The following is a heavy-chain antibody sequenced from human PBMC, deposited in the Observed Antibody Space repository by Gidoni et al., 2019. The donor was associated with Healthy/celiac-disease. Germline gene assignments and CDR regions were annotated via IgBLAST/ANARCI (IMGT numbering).Heavy chain of an antibody. Sequence: QVQLHQWGAGLLKPSETLSVTCAVYGGSFRDYYWTWIRQPPGKGLEWIGEINHSGSTNCNPSLNSRITISVDTSKNHFSLKLSSVTAADTAVYYCARPGDRYSGYEGYAFDIWGQGTMVTVSS. CDR2: INHSGST. J-gene: IGHJ3*02. D-gene: IGHD5-12*01. CDR1: GGSFRDYY. CDR3: ARPGDRYSGYEGYAFDI. V-gene: IGHV4-34*01.